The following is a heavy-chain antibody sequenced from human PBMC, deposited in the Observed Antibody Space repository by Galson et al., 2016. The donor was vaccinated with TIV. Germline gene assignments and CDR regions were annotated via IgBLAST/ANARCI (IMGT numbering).Heavy chain of an antibody. CDR2: ISSSGGTI. J-gene: IGHJ6*02. Sequence: SLRLSCAASGFTFSNYEMNWVRQAPGKGLEWLSHISSSGGTIYSADFVKGRFTISRDNGKKSLFLQMKSLRVEDTAVYYCAGGSFRSSWTSIYSYYGMDVWGQGTTVTVPS. CDR1: GFTFSNYE. D-gene: IGHD6-13*01. CDR3: AGGSFRSSWTSIYSYYGMDV. V-gene: IGHV3-48*03.